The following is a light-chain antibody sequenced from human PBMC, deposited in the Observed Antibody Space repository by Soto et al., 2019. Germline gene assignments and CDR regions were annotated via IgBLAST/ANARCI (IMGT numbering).Light chain of an antibody. Sequence: QSVLSQAPSASGTPGQTVTISCSGSRSNIGRKIVNWYQQVPGTAPKLLIYSNIQRPSEVPDRCSASKSGTSASLSISGLQSDDEATYYCASWDDSLKRPVFGGGTKLTVL. CDR1: RSNIGRKI. J-gene: IGLJ3*02. V-gene: IGLV1-44*01. CDR3: ASWDDSLKRPV. CDR2: SNI.